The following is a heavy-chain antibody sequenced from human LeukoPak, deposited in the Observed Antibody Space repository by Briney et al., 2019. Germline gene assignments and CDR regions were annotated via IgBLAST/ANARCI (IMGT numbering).Heavy chain of an antibody. D-gene: IGHD1-26*01. Sequence: PGGSLRLSCAASGFTFSSYAMSWVRQAQGKGLEWVSAISGSGGSTYYADSVRGRFTISRDNSKNTLYLQMNSLRAEDTAVYYCAREARVSYDQFYYYYYYMDVWGKGTTVTVSS. J-gene: IGHJ6*03. CDR3: AREARVSYDQFYYYYYYMDV. V-gene: IGHV3-23*01. CDR1: GFTFSSYA. CDR2: ISGSGGST.